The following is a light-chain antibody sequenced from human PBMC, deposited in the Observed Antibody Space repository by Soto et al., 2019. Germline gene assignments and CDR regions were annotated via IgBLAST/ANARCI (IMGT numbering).Light chain of an antibody. V-gene: IGLV1-47*01. CDR3: AAWDDSLSGVV. Sequence: QPVLTQPPSASGTPGQRVTISCSGSSSNIGSNYVYWYQQLPGTVPQLLIYRNNERPSGVPDRFSGSKSGTSASLAISGLRSEDEADYYCAAWDDSLSGVVFDGGTKLTVL. J-gene: IGLJ2*01. CDR2: RNN. CDR1: SSNIGSNY.